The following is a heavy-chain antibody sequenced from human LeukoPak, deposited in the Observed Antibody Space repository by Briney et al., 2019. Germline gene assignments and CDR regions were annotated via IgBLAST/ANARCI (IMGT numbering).Heavy chain of an antibody. CDR2: IYPGDSDT. Sequence: GESLKISCKGSGYSFTSYWIGWVRQMPGKGLEWMGIIYPGDSDTRYSPSFQGQVTISADKSISTAYLQWSSPKASDTAMYYCARQMVVTAIPGWFDPWGQGTLVTVSS. CDR1: GYSFTSYW. V-gene: IGHV5-51*01. J-gene: IGHJ5*02. D-gene: IGHD2-21*02. CDR3: ARQMVVTAIPGWFDP.